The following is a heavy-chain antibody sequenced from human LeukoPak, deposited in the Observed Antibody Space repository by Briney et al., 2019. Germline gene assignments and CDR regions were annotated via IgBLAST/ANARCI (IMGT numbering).Heavy chain of an antibody. CDR1: GFTFSSYA. J-gene: IGHJ4*02. CDR2: ISYDGNSE. Sequence: HPGRSLRLSCAASGFTFSSYAMHWVRQAPGKGLEWVAVISYDGNSEYYTDSVQGRFTISRDNSKSTLFLQMNSLRAEDTAVYYCASPYYYDSSGPFDYWGQGTLVTVSS. CDR3: ASPYYYDSSGPFDY. V-gene: IGHV3-30*03. D-gene: IGHD3-22*01.